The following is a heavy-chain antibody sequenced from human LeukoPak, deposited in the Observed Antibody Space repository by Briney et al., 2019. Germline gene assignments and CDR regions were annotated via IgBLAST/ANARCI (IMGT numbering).Heavy chain of an antibody. V-gene: IGHV4-30-4*01. D-gene: IGHD6-13*01. Sequence: SETLSLTCTVSGGSISSGDYYWSWIRQPPGKGLEWIGYIYYSGSTYYNPSLKSRVTISVDTSKNQFSLKLSSVTAADTAVYYCARVTRSGWYYYWGQGTLVTVSS. CDR3: ARVTRSGWYYY. CDR2: IYYSGST. J-gene: IGHJ4*02. CDR1: GGSISSGDYY.